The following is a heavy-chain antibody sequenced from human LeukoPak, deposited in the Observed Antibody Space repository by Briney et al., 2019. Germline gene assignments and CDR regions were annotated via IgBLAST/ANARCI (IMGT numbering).Heavy chain of an antibody. CDR3: ARASVAGTKGFDY. Sequence: SQTLSLTCTVSGGSISSGSYYWSWIRQPAGKGLEWIGRIYTSGSTNYNPSLKSRVTISVDTSKNQFSLKLSSVTAADTAVYYCARASVAGTKGFDYWGQGTLVTVSS. V-gene: IGHV4-61*02. D-gene: IGHD6-19*01. J-gene: IGHJ4*02. CDR1: GGSISSGSYY. CDR2: IYTSGST.